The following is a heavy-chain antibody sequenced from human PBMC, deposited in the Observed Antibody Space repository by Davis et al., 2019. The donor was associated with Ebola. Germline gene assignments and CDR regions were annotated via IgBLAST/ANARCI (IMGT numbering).Heavy chain of an antibody. J-gene: IGHJ6*02. CDR3: GRVIMIPGIGMDV. CDR2: TNNDGGHT. CDR1: GFSFSTYW. Sequence: PGGSLRLSCAASGFSFSTYWMHWVRQAPGKGLVWVSRTNNDGGHTSYAASVKGRFTMFRDNAKNTLYLQMNSLRAEDTAVYYCGRVIMIPGIGMDVWGQGTTVTVSS. V-gene: IGHV3-74*01. D-gene: IGHD3-16*01.